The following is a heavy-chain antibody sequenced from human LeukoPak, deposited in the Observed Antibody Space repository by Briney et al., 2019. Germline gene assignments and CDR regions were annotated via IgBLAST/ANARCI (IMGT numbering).Heavy chain of an antibody. CDR2: IYHSGST. Sequence: SQTLSLTCTVSGGSISSGGYYWSWIRQPPGKGLEWIGYIYHSGSTYYNPSLKSRVTISVDRSKNQFSLKLSSVTAADTAVYYCASLVRRYFQHWGQGTLVTVSS. CDR1: GGSISSGGYY. V-gene: IGHV4-30-2*01. J-gene: IGHJ1*01. CDR3: ASLVRRYFQH. D-gene: IGHD6-13*01.